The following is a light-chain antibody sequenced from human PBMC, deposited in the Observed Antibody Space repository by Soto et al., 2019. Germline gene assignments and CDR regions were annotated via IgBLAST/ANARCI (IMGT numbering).Light chain of an antibody. J-gene: IGLJ1*01. CDR2: GVS. CDR1: RSDIGSYNY. Sequence: QSVLTQPASVSGSPGQSITISCSGTRSDIGSYNYVAWYQQFPGKTPKILIYGVSNRPSGVSSRFSGSKSGNTASLTFSGLQAEDEADYYCISYTGSSTSYVFGSGTKLTVL. CDR3: ISYTGSSTSYV. V-gene: IGLV2-14*01.